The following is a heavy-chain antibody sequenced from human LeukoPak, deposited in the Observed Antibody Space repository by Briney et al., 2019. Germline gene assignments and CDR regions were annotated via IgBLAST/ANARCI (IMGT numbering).Heavy chain of an antibody. CDR2: VYHGGSS. CDR1: GYSISSGFY. V-gene: IGHV4-38-2*02. CDR3: ARRVGSSDCFDY. J-gene: IGHJ4*02. Sequence: SETLSLTCTVSGYSISSGFYWGWIRQPPGKGLEWIGNVYHGGSSYYNPSLNSRVTISVDTSKNQFSLNLYSVTAADTAVYYCARRVGSSDCFDYWGQGTLVTVSS. D-gene: IGHD6-6*01.